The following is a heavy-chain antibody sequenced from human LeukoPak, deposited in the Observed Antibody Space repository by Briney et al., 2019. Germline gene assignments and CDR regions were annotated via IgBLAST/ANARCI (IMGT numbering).Heavy chain of an antibody. CDR3: AKDLRGTMVRGVIGY. Sequence: GRSLRLSCAASGFTFSSYGMHWVRQAPGKGLEWVAVISYDGSNKYYADSVKGRFTISRDNSKNTLYLQMNSLRAEDTAVYYCAKDLRGTMVRGVIGYWGQGTLVTVSP. V-gene: IGHV3-30*18. CDR1: GFTFSSYG. J-gene: IGHJ4*02. D-gene: IGHD3-10*01. CDR2: ISYDGSNK.